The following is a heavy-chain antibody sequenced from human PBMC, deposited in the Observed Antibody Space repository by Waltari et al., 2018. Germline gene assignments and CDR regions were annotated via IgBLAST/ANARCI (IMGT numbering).Heavy chain of an antibody. V-gene: IGHV3-30-3*01. CDR2: ISYDGSNK. CDR3: ARDQVAAY. D-gene: IGHD6-25*01. J-gene: IGHJ4*02. CDR1: GFTFSSSA. Sequence: ASGFTFSSSAMHWVRQAPGKGLEWVAVISYDGSNKYYADSVKGRFTISRDNSKNTLYLQMNSLRAEDTAVYYCARDQVAAYWGQGTLVTVSS.